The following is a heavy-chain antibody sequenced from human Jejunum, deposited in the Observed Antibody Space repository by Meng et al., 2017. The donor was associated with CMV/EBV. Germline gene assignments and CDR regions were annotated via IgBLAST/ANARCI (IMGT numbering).Heavy chain of an antibody. CDR3: AHFVGGYYPSRPDY. V-gene: IGHV2-5*02. J-gene: IGHJ4*02. CDR1: GFSPSTSGEG. CDR2: IYRGDDK. D-gene: IGHD1-26*01. Sequence: QTTLKNPGPTLAQPTQTLTLTCSFSGFSPSTSGEGVGWIRQPPGKALEWLALIYRGDDKRYSPSLNSRLTIAKDTSKNEVVLTLTNMGPIDTGTYYCAHFVGGYYPSRPDYWGQGTLVTVSS.